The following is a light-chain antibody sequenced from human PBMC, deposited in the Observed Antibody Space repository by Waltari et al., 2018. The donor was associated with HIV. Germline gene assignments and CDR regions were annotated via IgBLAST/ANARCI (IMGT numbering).Light chain of an antibody. Sequence: QSVLTQPPSASGTPGQTVTISCSGSSSNIASNYVYWYQQFPGTTPKLLIYRNKQRPPGVPDRCSGSKSGTSASLAISGLRSDDEADYYCAAWDDSLSGQVFGGGTKVTVL. V-gene: IGLV1-47*01. J-gene: IGLJ3*02. CDR2: RNK. CDR1: SSNIASNY. CDR3: AAWDDSLSGQV.